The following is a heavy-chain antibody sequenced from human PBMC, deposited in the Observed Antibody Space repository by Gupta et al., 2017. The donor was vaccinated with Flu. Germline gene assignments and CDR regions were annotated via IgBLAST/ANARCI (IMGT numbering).Heavy chain of an antibody. V-gene: IGHV3-23*01. D-gene: IGHD3-3*01. CDR2: INVNGGSI. CDR1: GIRFSSYA. Sequence: EPQLLQSGGGLVQPGGSLRLSCEASGIRFSSYAMSWVRQAPGKGLEWVSNINVNGGSINYADSVKGRFTVPRDNSKNTLFLKMNSLRVDDTAVYYCAKATYYDFWNNYYYGLDVWGQGTTVTVSS. CDR3: AKATYYDFWNNYYYGLDV. J-gene: IGHJ6*02.